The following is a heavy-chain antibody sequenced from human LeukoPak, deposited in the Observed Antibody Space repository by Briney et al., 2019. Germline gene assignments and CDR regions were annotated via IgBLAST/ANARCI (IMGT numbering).Heavy chain of an antibody. CDR3: ARGVVAVAGIWYYYGMDV. V-gene: IGHV1-8*01. CDR2: MNPNTGNT. J-gene: IGHJ6*02. D-gene: IGHD6-19*01. Sequence: ASVKVSCKASGYTFTSYDFNWVRQATGQGLEWMGWMNPNTGNTGYAQKFQGRFTMTRNTSISTAYMELSSLRSEDTAVYYCARGVVAVAGIWYYYGMDVWGQGTTVSVSS. CDR1: GYTFTSYD.